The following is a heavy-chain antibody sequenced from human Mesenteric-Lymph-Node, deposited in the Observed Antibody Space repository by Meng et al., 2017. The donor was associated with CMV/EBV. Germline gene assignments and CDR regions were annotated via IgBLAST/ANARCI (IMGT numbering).Heavy chain of an antibody. CDR3: ARVLMVFAIGGTYPSYFDY. J-gene: IGHJ4*02. CDR1: GFTFSDYY. V-gene: IGHV3-11*01. Sequence: GGSLRLSCAASGFTFSDYYMSWIRQAPGKGLEWVSYISSTGSNMYYADSVKGRFTISRDNSKNTLYMQMHSLRAEDAAVYYCARVLMVFAIGGTYPSYFDYWGQGALVTVSS. D-gene: IGHD2-21*01. CDR2: ISSTGSNM.